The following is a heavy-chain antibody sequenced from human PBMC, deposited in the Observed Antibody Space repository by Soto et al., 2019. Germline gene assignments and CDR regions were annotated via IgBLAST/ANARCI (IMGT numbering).Heavy chain of an antibody. V-gene: IGHV3-23*01. Sequence: GGSLRLSCAASGFTFSSYAMSWVRQAPGKGLEWVSAISGSGGSTYYTDSVKGRFTISRDNSKNTLYLQMNSLRVEDTAVYYCAKDHYSGYDLSTDQSHFDYWGQGTLVTVSS. CDR3: AKDHYSGYDLSTDQSHFDY. J-gene: IGHJ4*02. CDR2: ISGSGGST. D-gene: IGHD5-12*01. CDR1: GFTFSSYA.